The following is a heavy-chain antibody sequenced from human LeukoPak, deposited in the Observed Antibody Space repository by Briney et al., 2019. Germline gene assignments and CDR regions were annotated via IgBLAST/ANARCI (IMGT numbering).Heavy chain of an antibody. D-gene: IGHD5-18*01. CDR1: GGSISSSSYY. Sequence: SETLSLTCTVSGGSISSSSYYWGWIRQPPGKGLEWIGSIYYSGSTYYNPSLKSRVTISVDTSKYQFSLKLSSVSAADTAVYYCASSIPLWLSYFDYWGQGTLVTVSS. CDR2: IYYSGST. J-gene: IGHJ4*02. CDR3: ASSIPLWLSYFDY. V-gene: IGHV4-39*07.